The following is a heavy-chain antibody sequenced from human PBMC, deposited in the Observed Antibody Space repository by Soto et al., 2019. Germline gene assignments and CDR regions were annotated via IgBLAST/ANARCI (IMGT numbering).Heavy chain of an antibody. Sequence: ASVKVSCKASGYTFTSYGISWVRKAPGQGLEWMGWISAYNGNTNYAQKLQGRVTMTTDTSTSTAYMELRSLRSDDTAVYYCAGDTLGSYYYYGMDVWGQGTTVTVSS. CDR1: GYTFTSYG. D-gene: IGHD1-26*01. J-gene: IGHJ6*02. V-gene: IGHV1-18*04. CDR2: ISAYNGNT. CDR3: AGDTLGSYYYYGMDV.